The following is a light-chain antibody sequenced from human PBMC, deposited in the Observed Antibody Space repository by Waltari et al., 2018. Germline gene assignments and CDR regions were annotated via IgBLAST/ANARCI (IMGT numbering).Light chain of an antibody. CDR3: QQRRAWLT. V-gene: IGKV3-11*01. Sequence: EIVLTQSPATLSLSPGERATLSCRASQSVSYSLAWYQQKPGQAPRLLIYDASNRATGIPARFSGSGSGTDFTLTISSLQPEDFAVYYCQQRRAWLTFGPGTKVDI. CDR2: DAS. CDR1: QSVSYS. J-gene: IGKJ3*01.